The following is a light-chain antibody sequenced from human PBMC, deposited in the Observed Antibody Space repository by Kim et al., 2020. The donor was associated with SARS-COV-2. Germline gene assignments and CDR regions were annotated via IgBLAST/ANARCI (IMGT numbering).Light chain of an antibody. CDR2: YDS. J-gene: IGLJ2*01. Sequence: PGKTARITWGGNTIGGKSVHWYRQKPGQAPVLVIYYDSDRPSGIPERFSGSNSGNTATLTISRVEAGDEADYYCQVWDSSSDHPVVFGGGTKVTVL. V-gene: IGLV3-21*04. CDR3: QVWDSSSDHPVV. CDR1: TIGGKS.